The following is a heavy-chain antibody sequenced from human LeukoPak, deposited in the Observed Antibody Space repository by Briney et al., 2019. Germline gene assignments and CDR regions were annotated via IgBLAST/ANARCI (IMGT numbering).Heavy chain of an antibody. CDR1: GGSISSYY. CDR3: ARVSRVLRFLEWLPYFDY. CDR2: IYYSGST. D-gene: IGHD3-3*01. V-gene: IGHV4-59*01. J-gene: IGHJ4*02. Sequence: SETLSLTCTVSGGSISSYYWSWIRQPPGKGLEWIGYIYYSGSTNYNPSLKSRVTISVDTSKNQFSLELSSVTAADTAVYYCARVSRVLRFLEWLPYFDYWGQGTLVTVSS.